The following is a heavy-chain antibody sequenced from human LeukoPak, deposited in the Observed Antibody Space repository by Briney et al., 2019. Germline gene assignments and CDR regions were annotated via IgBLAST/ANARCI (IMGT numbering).Heavy chain of an antibody. CDR1: GFTFSSYS. Sequence: PGGSLRLSCAASGFTFSSYSMNWVRQAPGKGLEWVSSISSSSSYIYYADSVKGRFTISRDNAKNSLYLQMNSLRAEDTAVYYCATFYVSSSWYYEYYYYYMDVWGKGTTVTVSS. CDR3: ATFYVSSSWYYEYYYYYMDV. CDR2: ISSSSSYI. D-gene: IGHD6-13*01. J-gene: IGHJ6*03. V-gene: IGHV3-21*01.